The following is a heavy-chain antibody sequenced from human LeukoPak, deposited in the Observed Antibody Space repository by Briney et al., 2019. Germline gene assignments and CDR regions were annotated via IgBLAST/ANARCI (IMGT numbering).Heavy chain of an antibody. Sequence: PSETLSLTCTVSGVSINTYFWSWIRQPPGKGLEWIGYVYYNGITNCNPSLKSRVSISLDTSKNQFSLRLNSVTAAETAVYYYVSQLGGTTFHWGQGTLVTVSS. J-gene: IGHJ4*02. V-gene: IGHV4-59*01. CDR2: VYYNGIT. CDR1: GVSINTYF. CDR3: VSQLGGTTFH. D-gene: IGHD1/OR15-1a*01.